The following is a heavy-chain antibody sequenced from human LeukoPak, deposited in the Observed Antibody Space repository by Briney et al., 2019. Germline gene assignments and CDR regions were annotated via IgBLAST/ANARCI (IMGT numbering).Heavy chain of an antibody. CDR3: ARLRFGERSSDC. Sequence: VASVKVSCKASGYTFTGYYMHWVRQAPGQGLEWMGWINPNSGGTNYAQKFQGRVTMTRDTSISTAYMELSRLRSDDTAVYYCARLRFGERSSDCWGQGTLVTVSS. J-gene: IGHJ4*02. CDR1: GYTFTGYY. V-gene: IGHV1-2*02. D-gene: IGHD3-10*01. CDR2: INPNSGGT.